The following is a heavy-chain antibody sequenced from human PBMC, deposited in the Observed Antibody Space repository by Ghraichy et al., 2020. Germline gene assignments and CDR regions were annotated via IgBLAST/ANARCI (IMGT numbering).Heavy chain of an antibody. D-gene: IGHD3-22*01. CDR2: ISSSSSYI. J-gene: IGHJ4*02. CDR1: GFTFSSYS. CDR3: ARDNINDSSGYYYLYFDY. V-gene: IGHV3-21*01. Sequence: GSLRLTCAASGFTFSSYSMNWVRQAPGKGLEWVSSISSSSSYIYYADSVKGRFTISRDNAKNSLYLQMNSLRAEDTAVYYCARDNINDSSGYYYLYFDYWGQGTLVTVSS.